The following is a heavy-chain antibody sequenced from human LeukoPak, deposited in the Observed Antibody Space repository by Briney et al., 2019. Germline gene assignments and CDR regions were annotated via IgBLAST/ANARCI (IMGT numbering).Heavy chain of an antibody. CDR2: IYYSGST. V-gene: IGHV4-30-4*01. J-gene: IGHJ3*02. Sequence: SETLSLTCTVSGGSISSDDYYWSWIRQPPGKGLEWIGYIYYSGSTYYNPSLKSRVTISVDTSKNQFSLKLSSVTAADTAVYYCAREKAGGYDSRRPFDIWGQGTMVTVSS. D-gene: IGHD3-22*01. CDR1: GGSISSDDYY. CDR3: AREKAGGYDSRRPFDI.